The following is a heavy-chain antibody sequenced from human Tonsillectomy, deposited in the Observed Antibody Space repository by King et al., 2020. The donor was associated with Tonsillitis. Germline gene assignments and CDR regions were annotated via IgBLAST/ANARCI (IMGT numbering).Heavy chain of an antibody. J-gene: IGHJ6*02. CDR3: ARDKVCSGYYCAYGMDV. V-gene: IGHV4-59*01. D-gene: IGHD3-22*01. CDR2: INYSGST. Sequence: QLQESGPGLVKPSETLSLTCTVSGGSISSYYWNWIRQPPGKGLEWIGYINYSGSTNYNPSLKSRVTISVEPPKKQLSLKMSSVTAADTAVYYCARDKVCSGYYCAYGMDVWGQGTTVTVSS. CDR1: GGSISSYY.